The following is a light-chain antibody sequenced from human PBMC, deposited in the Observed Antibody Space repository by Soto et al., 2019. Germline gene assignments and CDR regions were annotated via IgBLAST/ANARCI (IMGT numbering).Light chain of an antibody. Sequence: DIQMTQSPSSVSASVGDRVTITCRANQSLSNWLAWYQQKPGKAPKVLISDASSLESGVPSRFSGSGSGTDFTLTISRLEPEDFAVYCCQQYGSSPRTFGQGTKVDIK. CDR3: QQYGSSPRT. V-gene: IGKV1-5*01. CDR1: QSLSNW. CDR2: DAS. J-gene: IGKJ1*01.